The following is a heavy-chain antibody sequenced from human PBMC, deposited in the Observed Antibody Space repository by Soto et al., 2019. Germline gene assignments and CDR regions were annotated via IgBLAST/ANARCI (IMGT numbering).Heavy chain of an antibody. CDR2: ISGSGGST. V-gene: IGHV3-23*01. D-gene: IGHD6-13*01. CDR1: GFTFSNYA. J-gene: IGHJ4*02. CDR3: AKDQGSSWYEIDY. Sequence: EVQLLESGGGLVQPGGSLRLSFAASGFTFSNYAVTWVRQAPGKGLEWVSTISGSGGSTYYADSVKGRFTISRDNSKNTLYLQMNSLRVEDTAVYYCAKDQGSSWYEIDYWGQGTLVTVSS.